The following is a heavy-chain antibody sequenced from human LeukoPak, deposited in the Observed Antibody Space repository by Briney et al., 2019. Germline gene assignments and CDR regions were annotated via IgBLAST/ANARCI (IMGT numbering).Heavy chain of an antibody. CDR3: AKDLSYYYSSGDRAFDI. Sequence: GGSLRLSCAASGFTFSSYGMHWVRQAPGKGLEWVAFIRYDGSNKYYADSVKGRFTISRDNSKNTLYLQMNSLRAEDTAVYYCAKDLSYYYSSGDRAFDIWGQGTMVTVSS. CDR2: IRYDGSNK. D-gene: IGHD3-22*01. J-gene: IGHJ3*02. CDR1: GFTFSSYG. V-gene: IGHV3-30*02.